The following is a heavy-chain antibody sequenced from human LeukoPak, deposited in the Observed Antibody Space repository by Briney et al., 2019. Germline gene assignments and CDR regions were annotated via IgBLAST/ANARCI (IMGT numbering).Heavy chain of an antibody. V-gene: IGHV3-74*03. J-gene: IGHJ4*02. CDR2: INGDGSNT. Sequence: GGSLRLSCAASGFTFSSHWMHWVRQAPGKGLVWVSRINGDGSNTTYADSVKGRFTISRDNSKITLYLQMNSLRAEDTAVYYCAKGGIAVAGTAFDYWGQGTLVTVSS. CDR1: GFTFSSHW. D-gene: IGHD6-19*01. CDR3: AKGGIAVAGTAFDY.